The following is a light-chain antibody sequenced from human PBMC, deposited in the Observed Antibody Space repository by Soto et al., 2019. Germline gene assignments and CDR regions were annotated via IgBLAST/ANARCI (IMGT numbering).Light chain of an antibody. V-gene: IGLV1-44*01. CDR2: SDN. Sequence: QSVLTQPPSASGTPGQRVTISCSGSFSNVGINTVNWYQHLPGTAPKLLIYSDNQRPSGVPDRFSGSKSGTSASLAISGLQSEDAADYYCASWDDSLNGVVFGGGTKLTVL. J-gene: IGLJ2*01. CDR3: ASWDDSLNGVV. CDR1: FSNVGINT.